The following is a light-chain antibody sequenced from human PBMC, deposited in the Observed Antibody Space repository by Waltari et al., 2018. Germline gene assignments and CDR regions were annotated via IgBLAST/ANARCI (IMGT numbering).Light chain of an antibody. Sequence: QSALTQPASVSGSPGQSITISCTGTSSDVVGLNYVSCYQQPPDKAPKVMLYELSRRPSAVSLRFTGSKSGNTASLTISGLQAEDESDYYCSSYTATSTLVFGGGTKLTVL. CDR3: SSYTATSTLV. V-gene: IGLV2-14*01. J-gene: IGLJ2*01. CDR1: SSDVVGLNY. CDR2: ELS.